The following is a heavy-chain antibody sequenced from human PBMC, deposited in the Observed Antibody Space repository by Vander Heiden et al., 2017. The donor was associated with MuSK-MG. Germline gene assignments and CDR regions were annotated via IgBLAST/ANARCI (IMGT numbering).Heavy chain of an antibody. Sequence: QLPLPGSGPRMGKPSETLAPTCPVSGGSISSNIYYWNWIRQPPGKGLEWIGSIYYSGRTYYSPSLKSRITMSLDTSKNQFSLKLSSVTAADTAKYYCARRRDSGSLDSWGQGTLVTVSS. CDR3: ARRRDSGSLDS. D-gene: IGHD3-10*01. V-gene: IGHV4-39*01. CDR2: IYYSGRT. CDR1: GGSISSNIYY. J-gene: IGHJ4*02.